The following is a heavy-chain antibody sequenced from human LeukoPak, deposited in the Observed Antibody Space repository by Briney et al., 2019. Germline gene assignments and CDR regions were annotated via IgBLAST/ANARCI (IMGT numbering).Heavy chain of an antibody. J-gene: IGHJ4*02. CDR3: AKAQTPWQQPYYFDY. Sequence: PGRSLRLSCAASGFTFDDYAMHWVRQAPGKGLEWVSGISWYSGSIGYADSVKGRFTISRDNAKNSLYLQMNSLRAEDMALYYCAKAQTPWQQPYYFDYWGQGTLVTVSS. CDR2: ISWYSGSI. D-gene: IGHD6-13*01. CDR1: GFTFDDYA. V-gene: IGHV3-9*03.